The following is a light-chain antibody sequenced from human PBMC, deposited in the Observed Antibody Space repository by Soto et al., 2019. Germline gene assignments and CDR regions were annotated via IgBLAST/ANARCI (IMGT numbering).Light chain of an antibody. CDR3: CSYGGSYTFVV. CDR2: DVS. Sequence: QSALTQPRSVSGSPGQSVAISCTGTSSDFGGYNYVSWYQHHPGKAPKLIIYDVSKWPSGVPDRFSSSKSGNTASLTISGLQAEDEADYYCCSYGGSYTFVVFGGGTKLTVL. V-gene: IGLV2-11*01. J-gene: IGLJ2*01. CDR1: SSDFGGYNY.